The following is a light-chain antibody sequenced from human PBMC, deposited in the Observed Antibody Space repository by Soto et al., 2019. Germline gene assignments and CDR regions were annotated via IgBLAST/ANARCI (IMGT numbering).Light chain of an antibody. CDR2: KAS. CDR3: QQYYGYFWS. V-gene: IGKV1-5*03. CDR1: QSISSW. Sequence: DIQMTQSPSTLSASVGDRVTITCRASQSISSWLAWYQQKPGKAPKLLIYKASSLESGVPSRFSGSGSGTEFTLTISSLQPDYFATYFCQQYYGYFWSFGQGTRVEIK. J-gene: IGKJ1*01.